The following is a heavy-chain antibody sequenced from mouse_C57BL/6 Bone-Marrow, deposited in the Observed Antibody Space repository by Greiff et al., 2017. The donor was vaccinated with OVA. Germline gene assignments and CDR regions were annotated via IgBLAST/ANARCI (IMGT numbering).Heavy chain of an antibody. V-gene: IGHV1-26*01. CDR1: GYTFTDYY. Sequence: VQLQQSGPELVKPGASVKISCKASGYTFTDYYMNWVKQSHGQGLEWIGDINPDNGGTSYNQKFKGKATLTVDKASSTAYMQLRSLTSEDSAVYYCARGYGGYGAWFDYWGQGTLVTVSA. CDR3: ARGYGGYGAWFDY. CDR2: INPDNGGT. J-gene: IGHJ3*01. D-gene: IGHD2-3*01.